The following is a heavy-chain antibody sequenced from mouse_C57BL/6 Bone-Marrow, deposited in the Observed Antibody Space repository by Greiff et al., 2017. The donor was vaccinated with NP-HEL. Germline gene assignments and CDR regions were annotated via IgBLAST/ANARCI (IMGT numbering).Heavy chain of an antibody. CDR3: ARWGPYNSSYDWYFDV. CDR1: GYAFSSSW. V-gene: IGHV1-82*01. Sequence: QVQLQQSGPELVKPGASVKISCKASGYAFSSSWMNWVKQRPGKGLEWIGRIYPGDGDTNYNGKFKGKATLAADKSSSTAYMQLSSLTSEDSAVYFCARWGPYNSSYDWYFDVWGTGTTVTVSS. D-gene: IGHD2-5*01. CDR2: IYPGDGDT. J-gene: IGHJ1*03.